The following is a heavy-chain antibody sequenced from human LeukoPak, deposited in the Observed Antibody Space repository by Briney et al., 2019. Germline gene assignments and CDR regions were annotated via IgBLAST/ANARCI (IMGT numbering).Heavy chain of an antibody. CDR3: ARGTWIQLWFPTPGAFDI. D-gene: IGHD5-18*01. V-gene: IGHV1-2*02. J-gene: IGHJ3*02. CDR2: INPNSGGT. CDR1: GYTFTGYY. Sequence: GASVKVSCKASGYTFTGYYMHCVRQAPGQGLEWMGWINPNSGGTNYAQKFQGRVTMTRDTSISTAYMELSRLRSDDTAVYDCARGTWIQLWFPTPGAFDIWGQGTMVTVSS.